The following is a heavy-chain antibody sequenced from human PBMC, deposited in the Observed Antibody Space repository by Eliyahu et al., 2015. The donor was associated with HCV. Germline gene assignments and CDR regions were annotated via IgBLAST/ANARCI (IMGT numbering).Heavy chain of an antibody. V-gene: IGHV1-2*04. Sequence: QVQLVQSGAEVKKPGASVXVSCKASGYTFTGYYMHWVRQAPGQGLEWMGWINPNSGGTNYAQKFQGWVTMTRDTSISTAYMELSRLRSDDTAVYYCARTCSGGSCYNWFDPWGQGTLVTVSS. J-gene: IGHJ5*02. CDR2: INPNSGGT. CDR3: ARTCSGGSCYNWFDP. CDR1: GYTFTGYY. D-gene: IGHD2-15*01.